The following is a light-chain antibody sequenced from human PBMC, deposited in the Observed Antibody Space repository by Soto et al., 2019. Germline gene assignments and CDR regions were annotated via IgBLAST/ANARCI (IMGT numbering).Light chain of an antibody. CDR3: QQRSNWPRGT. V-gene: IGKV3-11*01. Sequence: EIVLTQSPGTLSLSPGERATLSCTSSQSVSSNHLAWYQHKPGQAPRLLLHDASNRATVIPARFSGSGSGTDFTITISSLEPEDSGVYYCQQRSNWPRGTFGQGTKLEIK. CDR1: QSVSSNH. CDR2: DAS. J-gene: IGKJ2*02.